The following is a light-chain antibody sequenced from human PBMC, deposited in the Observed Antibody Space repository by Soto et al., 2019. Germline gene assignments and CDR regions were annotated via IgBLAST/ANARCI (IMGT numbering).Light chain of an antibody. CDR3: QQYTNTNSPWM. CDR2: DAS. J-gene: IGKJ1*01. CDR1: QTIRTW. Sequence: DIQVTQSPPTLSASVGDRVTITCRASQTIRTWMAWYQQKPGEAPKLLVYDASTLQSGVASRFSGSGSGTEFTLIISGLQPDDSATYYCQQYTNTNSPWMFGQGTKVDIK. V-gene: IGKV1-5*01.